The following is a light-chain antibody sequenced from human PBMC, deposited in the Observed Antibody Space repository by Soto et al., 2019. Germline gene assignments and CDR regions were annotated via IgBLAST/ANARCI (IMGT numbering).Light chain of an antibody. CDR3: QQYGTSLIT. CDR2: GAS. J-gene: IGKJ4*01. V-gene: IGKV3-20*01. CDR1: QSISSSY. Sequence: EIMLKQSPGTLSLSPGERATLSCRASQSISSSYLAWYQQKPGQAPRLLIYGASSRATGIPDRFSGSGSGTDFTLTISRLEPEDFAVYYCQQYGTSLITFGGGTKVEIK.